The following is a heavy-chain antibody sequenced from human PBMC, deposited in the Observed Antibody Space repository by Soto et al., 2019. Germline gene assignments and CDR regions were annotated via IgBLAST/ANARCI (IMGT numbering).Heavy chain of an antibody. CDR2: LYSSGST. CDR1: GGSISSSGYY. CDR3: ASGPNTAMVVFDY. J-gene: IGHJ4*02. V-gene: IGHV4-31*03. D-gene: IGHD5-18*01. Sequence: QVQLQESGPGLVKPSQTLSLTCTVSGGSISSSGYYWSWIRQHPGEGLEWIGYLYSSGSTYYNPSLKSRVTISIDTSKNQFSLKLSSVTAADTAVYYWASGPNTAMVVFDYWGQGTLVTVSS.